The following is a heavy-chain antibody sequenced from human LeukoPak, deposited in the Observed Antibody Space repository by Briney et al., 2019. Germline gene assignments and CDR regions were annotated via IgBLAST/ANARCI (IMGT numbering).Heavy chain of an antibody. J-gene: IGHJ3*02. CDR2: INHSGST. CDR3: ARYVGITMIVVVDDAFDI. D-gene: IGHD3-22*01. Sequence: PSETLSLTCAVYGGSFSGYYWSWIRQPPGKGLEWIGEINHSGSTNYNPSLKSRVTISVDTSKNQFSLKLSSVTAADTAVYYCARYVGITMIVVVDDAFDIWGQGTMVTVSP. CDR1: GGSFSGYY. V-gene: IGHV4-34*01.